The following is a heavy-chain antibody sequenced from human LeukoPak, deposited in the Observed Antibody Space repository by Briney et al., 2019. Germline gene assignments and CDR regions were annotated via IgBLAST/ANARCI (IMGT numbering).Heavy chain of an antibody. CDR3: ARAGIADAFDV. CDR2: FFNSATT. Sequence: PSETLSLTCSVSGGSISGSYWNWIRQAPGKGLEWIGFFFNSATTQYNPSLKSRVAISVDTSNNQFSLRVNPVTAADTAVYYCARAGIADAFDVWGQGAMVTVSS. V-gene: IGHV4-59*01. CDR1: GGSISGSY. D-gene: IGHD1-14*01. J-gene: IGHJ3*01.